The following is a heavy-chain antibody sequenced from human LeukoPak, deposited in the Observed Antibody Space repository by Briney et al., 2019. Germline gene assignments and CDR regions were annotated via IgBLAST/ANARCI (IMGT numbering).Heavy chain of an antibody. CDR2: IYTTGGT. CDR1: GDSISSGSFY. Sequence: SETLSLTCTVSGDSISSGSFYWSWIRQPAGKGLEWIGRIYTTGGTDYNPSLKSRVTISVDRTKNHQFSLKLTSVTAADTAVYYCARGYGRPYSSINWIDLWGPGTLVTVSS. D-gene: IGHD6-13*01. CDR3: ARGYGRPYSSINWIDL. V-gene: IGHV4-61*02. J-gene: IGHJ5*02.